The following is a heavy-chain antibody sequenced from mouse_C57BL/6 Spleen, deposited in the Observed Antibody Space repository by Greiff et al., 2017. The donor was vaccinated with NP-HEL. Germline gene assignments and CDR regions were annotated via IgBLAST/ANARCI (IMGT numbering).Heavy chain of an antibody. J-gene: IGHJ3*01. V-gene: IGHV2-5*01. Sequence: VMLVESGPGLVQPSQSLSITCTVSGFSLTSYGVHWVRQSPGKGLEWLGVIWRGGSTDYNAAFMSRLSITKDNSKSQVFFKMNSLQADDTAIYYCALYDYDGAWFAYWGQGTLVTVSA. CDR2: IWRGGST. D-gene: IGHD2-4*01. CDR1: GFSLTSYG. CDR3: ALYDYDGAWFAY.